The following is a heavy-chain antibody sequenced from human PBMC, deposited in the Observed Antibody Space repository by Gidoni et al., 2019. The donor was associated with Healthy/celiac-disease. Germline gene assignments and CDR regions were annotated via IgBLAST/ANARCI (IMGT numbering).Heavy chain of an antibody. CDR1: GGSISSSSYY. V-gene: IGHV4-39*01. CDR2: IYYSGST. Sequence: QLQLQESGPGLVKPSETLSLTCTVSGGSISSSSYYWGWIRQPPGKGLEWIGSIYYSGSTYYNPSLKSRVTISVDTSKNQFSLKLSSVTAADTAVYYCAMTAFSSGWYRFFGYWGQGTLVTVSS. CDR3: AMTAFSSGWYRFFGY. D-gene: IGHD6-19*01. J-gene: IGHJ4*02.